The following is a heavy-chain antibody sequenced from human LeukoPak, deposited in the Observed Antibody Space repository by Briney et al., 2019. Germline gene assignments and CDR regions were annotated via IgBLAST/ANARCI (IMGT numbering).Heavy chain of an antibody. V-gene: IGHV1-2*02. D-gene: IGHD2-2*01. J-gene: IGHJ4*02. Sequence: ASVKVSCKASGYTFTGYYMHWVRQDPGQGLEWMGWINPNSGGTNYAQKFQGRVTMTRDTSISTAYMELSRLISDDTAVYYCARDTSVLPATVGYWGQGTLVTVSS. CDR2: INPNSGGT. CDR3: ARDTSVLPATVGY. CDR1: GYTFTGYY.